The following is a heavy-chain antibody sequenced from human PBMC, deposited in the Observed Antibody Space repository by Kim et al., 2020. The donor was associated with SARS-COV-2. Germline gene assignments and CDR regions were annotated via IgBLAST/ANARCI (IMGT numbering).Heavy chain of an antibody. Sequence: STTYTPSLKSRVTISVDTSKNQFSLKLSSVTAADTAVYYCARGLSGSRPYWGQGTLVTVSS. J-gene: IGHJ4*02. V-gene: IGHV4-34*01. CDR2: ST. CDR3: ARGLSGSRPY. D-gene: IGHD2-15*01.